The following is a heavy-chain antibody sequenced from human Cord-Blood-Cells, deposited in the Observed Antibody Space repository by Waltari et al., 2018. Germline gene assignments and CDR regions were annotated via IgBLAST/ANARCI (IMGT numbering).Heavy chain of an antibody. Sequence: EVQLVESGGGLIQPGGSLRLSCAASGFTVSSNYMSWVRQAPGKGLEWVSVIYSGGSTYYADSVKGRFTISRDNSKNTLYLQMNSLRAEDTAVYYCARGGIAARPGAFDIWGQGTMVTVSS. J-gene: IGHJ3*02. D-gene: IGHD6-6*01. CDR1: GFTVSSNY. CDR3: ARGGIAARPGAFDI. CDR2: IYSGGST. V-gene: IGHV3-53*01.